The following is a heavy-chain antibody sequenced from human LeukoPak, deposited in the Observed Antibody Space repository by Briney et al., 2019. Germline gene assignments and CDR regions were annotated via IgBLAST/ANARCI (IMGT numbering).Heavy chain of an antibody. CDR1: GYTFTSYG. Sequence: GASVKVSCKASGYTFTSYGIGWVRQAPGQGLEWMGWISAYNGNTNYAQKLQGRVTMTTDTSTSTAYMELRSLRSDDTAVYYCARDKGYCSGGSCYEDVYFDYWGQGTLVTVSS. V-gene: IGHV1-18*01. CDR2: ISAYNGNT. D-gene: IGHD2-15*01. J-gene: IGHJ4*02. CDR3: ARDKGYCSGGSCYEDVYFDY.